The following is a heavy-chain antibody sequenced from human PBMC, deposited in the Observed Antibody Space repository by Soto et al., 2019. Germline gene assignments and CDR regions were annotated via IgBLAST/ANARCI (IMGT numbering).Heavy chain of an antibody. CDR1: GFTFSSYS. J-gene: IGHJ3*02. CDR3: AREDVLLWFGELSGAFDI. CDR2: ISSSSSTI. D-gene: IGHD3-10*01. Sequence: EVQLVESGGGLVQPGGSLRLSCAASGFTFSSYSMNWVRQAPGKGLEWVSYISSSSSTIYYADSVKGRFTISRDNAKNSLYLQMNSLRAEDTAVYYCAREDVLLWFGELSGAFDIWGQGTMVPVSS. V-gene: IGHV3-48*01.